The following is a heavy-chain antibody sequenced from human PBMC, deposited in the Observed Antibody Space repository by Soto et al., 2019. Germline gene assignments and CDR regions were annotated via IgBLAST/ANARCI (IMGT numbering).Heavy chain of an antibody. CDR1: GFTFSRHG. Sequence: QVQLVESGGGVVQPGTSLRLSCAASGFTFSRHGMHWVRQTPGKGLEWLAVILNDASGHWYADSVKGRFTISRDNFENTLYLHMKGLRLEDTAMYYCARDDDYPDNGFDYWGQGTLVTVSS. D-gene: IGHD4-17*01. J-gene: IGHJ4*02. CDR2: ILNDASGH. CDR3: ARDDDYPDNGFDY. V-gene: IGHV3-33*01.